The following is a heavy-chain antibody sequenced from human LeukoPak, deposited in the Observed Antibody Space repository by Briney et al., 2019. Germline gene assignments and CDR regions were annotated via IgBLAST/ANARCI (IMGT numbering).Heavy chain of an antibody. CDR1: GFTFSSYA. V-gene: IGHV3-30-3*01. D-gene: IGHD6-19*01. Sequence: PGRSLRLSCAASGFTFSSYAMHWVRQAPGKGLEWVAVISYDGSNKYYADSVKGRFTISRDNSKNTLYLQMNSLRAEDTAVYYCSGGGSGWYSNYWGQGTLVTVSS. CDR2: ISYDGSNK. CDR3: SGGGSGWYSNY. J-gene: IGHJ4*02.